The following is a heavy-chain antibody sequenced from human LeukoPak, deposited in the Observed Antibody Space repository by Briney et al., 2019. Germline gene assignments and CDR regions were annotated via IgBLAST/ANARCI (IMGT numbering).Heavy chain of an antibody. J-gene: IGHJ4*01. V-gene: IGHV3-23*01. Sequence: GGSLRLSCAASGFTFSSYAMSWVRQAPGKGLEWVSTINDSGGSRNYADSVKGRFTISRDNSKNTLHLQMNNLRAEDTAVYYCTKSARAPRDFDYWGQGTLVTVSS. CDR3: TKSARAPRDFDY. CDR1: GFTFSSYA. CDR2: INDSGGSR. D-gene: IGHD3-10*01.